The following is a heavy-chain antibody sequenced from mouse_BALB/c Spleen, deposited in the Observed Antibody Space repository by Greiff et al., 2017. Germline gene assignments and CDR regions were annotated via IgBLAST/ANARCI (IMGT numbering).Heavy chain of an antibody. CDR2: ISDGGSYT. J-gene: IGHJ4*01. CDR3: ARDPLTSYAMDY. V-gene: IGHV5-4*02. D-gene: IGHD4-1*01. CDR1: GFTFSDYY. Sequence: EVKLMESGGGLVKPGGSLKLSCAASGFTFSDYYMYWVRQTPEKRLEWVATISDGGSYTYYPDSVKGRFTISRDNAKNNLYLQMSSLKSEDTAMYYCARDPLTSYAMDYWGQGTSVTVSS.